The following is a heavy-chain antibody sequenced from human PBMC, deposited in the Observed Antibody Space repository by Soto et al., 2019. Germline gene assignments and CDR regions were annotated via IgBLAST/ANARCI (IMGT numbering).Heavy chain of an antibody. CDR1: GFTFSGYA. Sequence: GGSLRLSCAASGFTFSGYAMSWVRQAPGKGLEWVSAISGSGGSKYYADSMRGRVTIASDNAKNSLYLQMNSLRAEDTAVYSCERRGPTSVRGVIIAAYSGMDFWGQGTMVTVSS. CDR3: ERRGPTSVRGVIIAAYSGMDF. D-gene: IGHD3-10*01. J-gene: IGHJ6*02. CDR2: ISGSGGSK. V-gene: IGHV3-23*01.